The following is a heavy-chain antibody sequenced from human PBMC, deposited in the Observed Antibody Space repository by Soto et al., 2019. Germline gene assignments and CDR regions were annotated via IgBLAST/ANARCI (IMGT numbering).Heavy chain of an antibody. CDR3: AREISESYSGSYYFDY. Sequence: QVQLVQSGAEVKKPGSSVKVSCKASGGTFSSYAISWVRPAPGHGLEWMGGIIPIFGTANYAQKFQGRVTITADESTSTAYMELSSLRSKDTAVYYCAREISESYSGSYYFDYWGQGTLVTVFS. J-gene: IGHJ4*02. CDR2: IIPIFGTA. V-gene: IGHV1-69*01. CDR1: GGTFSSYA. D-gene: IGHD1-26*01.